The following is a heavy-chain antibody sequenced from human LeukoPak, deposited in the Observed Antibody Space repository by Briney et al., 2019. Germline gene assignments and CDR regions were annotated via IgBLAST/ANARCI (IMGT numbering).Heavy chain of an antibody. CDR1: GFTFSNAW. V-gene: IGHV3-15*01. J-gene: IGHJ4*02. Sequence: PGGSLRLSCAASGFTFSNAWMTWVRQAPGKGLEWVGRIKSKRDGGTIDYAAPVKGRFTISRDDPKDTLYLQMNSLKIEDAAVYYCTTVGSAWNFDYWGQGTLVTVSS. CDR2: IKSKRDGGTI. CDR3: TTVGSAWNFDY. D-gene: IGHD6-25*01.